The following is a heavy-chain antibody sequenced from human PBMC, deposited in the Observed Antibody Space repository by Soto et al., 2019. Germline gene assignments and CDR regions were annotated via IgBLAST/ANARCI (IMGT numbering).Heavy chain of an antibody. Sequence: PGGSLRLSCAASGFTFDDYTMHWVRQAPGKGLEWVSLISWDGGSTYYADSVKGRFTISRDNSKNSLYLQMNSLRTEDTALYYFEKITYYYDSSGYDAFDIWGKGKMVTV. D-gene: IGHD3-22*01. V-gene: IGHV3-43*01. J-gene: IGHJ3*02. CDR1: GFTFDDYT. CDR3: EKITYYYDSSGYDAFDI. CDR2: ISWDGGST.